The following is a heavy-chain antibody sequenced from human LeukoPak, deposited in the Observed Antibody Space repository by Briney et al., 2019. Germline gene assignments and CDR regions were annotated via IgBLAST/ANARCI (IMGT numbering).Heavy chain of an antibody. Sequence: GGSLRLSCAASGFTFSSYAMSWVRQAPGKGLEWVSVISGSGSNTYYADSVKGRFTISRDNSKNTLYLQMNSLRAEDTAVYYYAKNQLPAALSTLDYWGQGTLVTVSS. J-gene: IGHJ4*02. CDR1: GFTFSSYA. D-gene: IGHD2-2*01. V-gene: IGHV3-23*01. CDR2: ISGSGSNT. CDR3: AKNQLPAALSTLDY.